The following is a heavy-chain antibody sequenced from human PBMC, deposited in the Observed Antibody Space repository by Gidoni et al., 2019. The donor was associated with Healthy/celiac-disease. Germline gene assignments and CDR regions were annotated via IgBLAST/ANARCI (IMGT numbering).Heavy chain of an antibody. Sequence: EVQLVESGGGVVQHGGSLRLAGAASGFTVSSNYMRWVRQAPGKGLEWVSVIYSGGSTYYADSVKGRFTISRDNSKNTLYLQMNSLRAEDTAVYYCAREGPWYSSGWSYWYFDLWGRGTLVTVSS. CDR3: AREGPWYSSGWSYWYFDL. J-gene: IGHJ2*01. V-gene: IGHV3-66*02. D-gene: IGHD6-19*01. CDR1: GFTVSSNY. CDR2: IYSGGST.